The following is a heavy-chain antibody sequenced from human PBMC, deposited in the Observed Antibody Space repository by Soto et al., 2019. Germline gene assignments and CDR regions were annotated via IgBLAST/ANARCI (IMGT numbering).Heavy chain of an antibody. CDR2: IHYSGST. CDR3: AREGSSGSYYFDS. CDR1: GDSISSGGYP. Sequence: SETLSLTCTVSGDSISSGGYPWTWIHQHPGKALEWIGNIHYSGSTFYNPTLKSRLSISVDTSKYQFSLKMNSVTAADTAVYYCAREGSSGSYYFDSWGQGTLVTVSS. V-gene: IGHV4-31*03. D-gene: IGHD5-12*01. J-gene: IGHJ4*02.